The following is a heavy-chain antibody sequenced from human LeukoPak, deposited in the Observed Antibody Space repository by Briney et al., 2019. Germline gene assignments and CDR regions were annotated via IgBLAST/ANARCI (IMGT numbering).Heavy chain of an antibody. D-gene: IGHD6-19*01. CDR2: ISSNGGST. J-gene: IGHJ4*02. V-gene: IGHV3-64*02. CDR1: GFTFSSYA. CDR3: ARLYSSGWYSFFDY. Sequence: PGGSLRLSCAASGFTFSSYAMHWVRQAPGKGLEYVSAISSNGGSTYYADSVEGRFTISRDNSKNTLYLQMGSLRAEDMAVYYCARLYSSGWYSFFDYWGQGTLVTVSS.